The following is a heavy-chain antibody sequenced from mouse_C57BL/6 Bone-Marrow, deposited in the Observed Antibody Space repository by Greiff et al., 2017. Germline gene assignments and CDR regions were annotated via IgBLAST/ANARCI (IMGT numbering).Heavy chain of an antibody. CDR2: ISYSGST. CDR1: GYSITSGYD. CDR3: ARDSKGFAY. Sequence: EVQVVESGPGMVKPSQSLSLTCTVTGYSITSGYDWHWIRHFPGNKLEWMGYISYSGSTNYNPSLKSRISITHDTSKNHFFLKLNSVTTEDTATYYCARDSKGFAYWGQGTLVTVSA. V-gene: IGHV3-1*01. J-gene: IGHJ3*01. D-gene: IGHD2-5*01.